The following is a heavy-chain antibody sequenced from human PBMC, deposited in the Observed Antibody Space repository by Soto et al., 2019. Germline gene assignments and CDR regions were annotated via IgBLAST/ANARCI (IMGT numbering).Heavy chain of an antibody. CDR3: ARGTYYYGSGSYWADYGMDV. D-gene: IGHD3-10*01. CDR2: IYYSGST. V-gene: IGHV4-59*01. CDR1: CDSIISYY. J-gene: IGHJ6*02. Sequence: SATLSLTCTFSCDSIISYYWSWIRQPPGKGLEWIGYIYYSGSTNYNPSLKSRVTISVDTSKNQFSLKLSSVTAADTAVYYCARGTYYYGSGSYWADYGMDVWGQGTTVTVS.